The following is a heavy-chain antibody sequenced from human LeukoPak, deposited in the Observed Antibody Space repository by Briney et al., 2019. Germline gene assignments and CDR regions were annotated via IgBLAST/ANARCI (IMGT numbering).Heavy chain of an antibody. J-gene: IGHJ5*02. CDR3: ARQRPLDSWFDP. V-gene: IGHV4-59*08. Sequence: PSETLSLTCTVSGGSISSYYWSWIRQPPGKGLEWIGYIYYSGSTNYNPSLESRVTISVDTSKNQFSLKLSSVTAADTAVYYCARQRPLDSWFDPWGQGTLVTVSS. CDR1: GGSISSYY. CDR2: IYYSGST.